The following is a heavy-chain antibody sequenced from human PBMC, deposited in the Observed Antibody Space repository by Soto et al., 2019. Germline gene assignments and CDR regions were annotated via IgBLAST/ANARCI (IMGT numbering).Heavy chain of an antibody. V-gene: IGHV3-66*01. D-gene: IGHD3-16*01. J-gene: IGHJ4*02. CDR1: GFTVSSNY. CDR3: AGSVGGGFDY. CDR2: VYIGGNT. Sequence: EVQLVESGGGLVQPGGSLRLSCAASGFTVSSNYMSWVRQAPGKGLEWVSVVYIGGNTYYAETVADRFTLSRDNFQNMLYLQMNSLRAEDTAVYYCAGSVGGGFDYWGQGTLVTVSS.